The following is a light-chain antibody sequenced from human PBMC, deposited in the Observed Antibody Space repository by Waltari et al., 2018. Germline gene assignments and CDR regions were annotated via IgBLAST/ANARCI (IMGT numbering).Light chain of an antibody. J-gene: IGKJ3*01. V-gene: IGKV3-15*01. CDR3: HQYDDWPFT. CDR2: SAS. CDR1: QRVRSN. Sequence: EIMMTQSPATLSVSPGERATLSCRASQRVRSNLAWYQQRPGQAPRLLIYSASTRATGIPARFSGSGSGTDFTLTISSLQSEDFAVYYCHQYDDWPFTFGPGTKVDLK.